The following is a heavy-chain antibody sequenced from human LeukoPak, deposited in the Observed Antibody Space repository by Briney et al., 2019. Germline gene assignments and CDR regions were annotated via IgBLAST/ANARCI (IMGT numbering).Heavy chain of an antibody. J-gene: IGHJ5*02. CDR1: GYTFTGYY. D-gene: IGHD3-3*01. CDR3: ARGFWSGHKNWFDP. CDR2: INPNSGGT. V-gene: IGHV1-2*02. Sequence: ASVKVSCKASGYTFTGYYMHWVRQAPGQGLEWMGWINPNSGGTNYAQKFQGRVTVTRDTSISTAYMELSRLRSDDTAVYYCARGFWSGHKNWFDPWGQGTLVTVSS.